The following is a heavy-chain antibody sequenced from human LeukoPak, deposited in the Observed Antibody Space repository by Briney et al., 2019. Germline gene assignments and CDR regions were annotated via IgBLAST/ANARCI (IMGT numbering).Heavy chain of an antibody. CDR2: IIPIFGTA. Sequence: GASVTVSCKASGGTFSSYAISWVRQAPGQGREWMGGIIPIFGTANYAQKFQGRVTITTDESTSTAYMELSSLRSEDTAVYYCARGDYYDSSALGYFDYWGQGTLVTVSS. CDR1: GGTFSSYA. CDR3: ARGDYYDSSALGYFDY. J-gene: IGHJ4*02. V-gene: IGHV1-69*05. D-gene: IGHD3-22*01.